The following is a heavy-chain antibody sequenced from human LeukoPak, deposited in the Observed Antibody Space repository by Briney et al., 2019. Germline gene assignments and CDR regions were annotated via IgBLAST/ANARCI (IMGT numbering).Heavy chain of an antibody. CDR3: AKDVAPDSGWDLDY. Sequence: GGSLRLSCAVSGLTFSTYSMTWVRQGPGKGLEWVSSIYNSGAKIFYADSVKGRFTISRDNSKNMLYLQTNSLRVEDTAVYYCAKDVAPDSGWDLDYWGQGTLVTVSS. CDR2: IYNSGAKI. CDR1: GLTFSTYS. J-gene: IGHJ4*02. D-gene: IGHD6-19*01. V-gene: IGHV3-23*01.